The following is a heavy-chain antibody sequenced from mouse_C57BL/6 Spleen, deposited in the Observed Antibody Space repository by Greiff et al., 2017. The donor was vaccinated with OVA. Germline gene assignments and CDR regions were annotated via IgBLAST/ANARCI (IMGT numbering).Heavy chain of an antibody. CDR2: ISSGSSTI. V-gene: IGHV5-17*01. CDR1: GFTFSDYG. Sequence: EVKLVESGGGLVKPGGSLKLSCAASGFTFSDYGMHWVRQAPEKGLEWVAYISSGSSTIYYADTVKGRFTISRDNAKNTLFLQMTSLRSEDTAMYYCADYGSKDYAMDYWGQGTSVTVSS. CDR3: ADYGSKDYAMDY. J-gene: IGHJ4*01. D-gene: IGHD1-1*01.